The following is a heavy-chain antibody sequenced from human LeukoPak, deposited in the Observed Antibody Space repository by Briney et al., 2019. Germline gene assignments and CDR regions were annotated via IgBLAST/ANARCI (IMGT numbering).Heavy chain of an antibody. V-gene: IGHV3-7*01. CDR1: GFTFSSYW. D-gene: IGHD3-10*01. CDR2: IKQDGSEK. Sequence: PGGSLRLSCAASGFTFSSYWMSWVRQTPGKGLEWVADIKQDGSEKYYVDSVKGRFTISRDNAKNSLYLQMNSLRAEDTAVYYCARDLGFNVVQDHWGQGTLVTVSS. J-gene: IGHJ4*02. CDR3: ARDLGFNVVQDH.